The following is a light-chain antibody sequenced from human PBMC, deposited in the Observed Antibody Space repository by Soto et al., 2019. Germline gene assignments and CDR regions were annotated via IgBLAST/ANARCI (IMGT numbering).Light chain of an antibody. CDR1: QTVSSN. CDR3: QQYNDWPPYT. Sequence: SLSADTLSLYPGERATLSCRASQTVSSNYLAWCQQKPGQAPRLLIYGTSTRATGVPARFSGSGSGTEFTLTISSLQSEDFAVYYCQQYNDWPPYTFGQGTKVDI. J-gene: IGKJ2*01. CDR2: GTS. V-gene: IGKV3-15*01.